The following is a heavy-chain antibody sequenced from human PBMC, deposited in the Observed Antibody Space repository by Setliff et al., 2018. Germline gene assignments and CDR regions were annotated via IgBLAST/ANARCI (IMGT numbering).Heavy chain of an antibody. V-gene: IGHV4-61*02. CDR1: GDSISRAKYY. Sequence: LTCTVSGDSISRAKYYWSWIRQSAGKGLECIGRIYTDGSTKYNPSLNSRVTLLIDTAKNQFSLRLQSVTAADTAVYFCARDDPNHYDVSGYSVGYFDYWGLGTPVTVSS. CDR3: ARDDPNHYDVSGYSVGYFDY. J-gene: IGHJ4*02. CDR2: IYTDGST. D-gene: IGHD3-22*01.